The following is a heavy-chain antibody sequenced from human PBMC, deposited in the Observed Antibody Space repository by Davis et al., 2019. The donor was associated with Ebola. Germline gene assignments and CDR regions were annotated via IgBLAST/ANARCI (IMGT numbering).Heavy chain of an antibody. CDR3: AASVELPDQFDALDI. Sequence: AASVKVSCKASGYTFTGYYMHWVRQAPGQGLEWMGRINPNSGGTNYAQKFQGRVTMTRDTSISTAYMELSGLRSDDTAVYYCAASVELPDQFDALDIWGQGTMDTVSS. D-gene: IGHD1-26*01. J-gene: IGHJ3*02. V-gene: IGHV1-2*06. CDR1: GYTFTGYY. CDR2: INPNSGGT.